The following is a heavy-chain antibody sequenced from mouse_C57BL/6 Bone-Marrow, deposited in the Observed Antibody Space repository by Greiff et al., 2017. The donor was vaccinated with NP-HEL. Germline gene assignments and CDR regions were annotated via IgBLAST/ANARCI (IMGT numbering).Heavy chain of an antibody. CDR2: IDPTSGNT. D-gene: IGHD2-1*01. CDR3: ARSTRNLGFAY. V-gene: IGHV1-81*01. J-gene: IGHJ3*01. CDR1: GYTFTSYG. Sequence: VQLQQPGAELARPGASVKLSCKASGYTFTSYGISWVKQRPGQGLEWIGEIDPTSGNTNYNEKFKGKATLTAYKSSSTAYMELRSLTSEDSAVYFCARSTRNLGFAYWGQGTPVTVSA.